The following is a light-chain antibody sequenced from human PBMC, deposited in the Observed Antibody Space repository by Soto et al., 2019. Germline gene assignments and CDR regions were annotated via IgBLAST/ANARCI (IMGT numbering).Light chain of an antibody. CDR3: QQYNNGWT. V-gene: IGKV3-15*01. CDR1: QSVSSN. J-gene: IGKJ1*01. CDR2: GAS. Sequence: EIVMTQSPATLSVSPGERATLSCRASQSVSSNLAWYQQKPGEAPRLLIYGASTRATGIPARFSGSGSGTEFPLTISSLQSEDFAVYYCQQYNNGWTFGQGTKLEIK.